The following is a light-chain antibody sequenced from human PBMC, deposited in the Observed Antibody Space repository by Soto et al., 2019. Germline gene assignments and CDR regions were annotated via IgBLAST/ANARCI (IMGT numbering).Light chain of an antibody. CDR1: SSDVGSYNY. CDR2: DVS. CDR3: SSYRSSSTLEV. V-gene: IGLV2-14*01. Sequence: QSALTQPASVSGSPGQSITISCTGTSSDVGSYNYVSWYQQHPGKAPKLMIYDVSNRPSGVSNRFSGSKSGNTASLTISGLQAEDEADYYCSSYRSSSTLEVFGGGTKLTVL. J-gene: IGLJ3*02.